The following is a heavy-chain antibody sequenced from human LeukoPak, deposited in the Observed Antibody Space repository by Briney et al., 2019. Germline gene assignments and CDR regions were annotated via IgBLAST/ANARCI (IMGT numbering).Heavy chain of an antibody. D-gene: IGHD3-22*01. CDR1: GGSISSSSYY. Sequence: SETLSLTCTVSGGSISSSSYYWGWIRQPPGKGLEWIGSIYYNGSTYYNPSLKSRVTISVDTSKNQFSLKLSSVTAADTAVYYCARATRGYYYDSSGYYRFDYWGQGTLVTVSS. CDR3: ARATRGYYYDSSGYYRFDY. CDR2: IYYNGST. V-gene: IGHV4-39*01. J-gene: IGHJ4*02.